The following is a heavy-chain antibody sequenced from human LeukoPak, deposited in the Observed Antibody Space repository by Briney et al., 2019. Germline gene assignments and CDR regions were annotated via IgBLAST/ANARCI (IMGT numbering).Heavy chain of an antibody. CDR2: IYYSGST. Sequence: SETLSLTCIVSGATISSSSYYWGWIRQPPGKGLEWIGNIYYSGSTYNNPSLKSRVTISVDTSKNHFSLNLRSVTAADTAVYYCARVFSYPLRAPFDPWGQGTLVTVSS. V-gene: IGHV4-39*02. CDR1: GATISSSSYY. CDR3: ARVFSYPLRAPFDP. D-gene: IGHD3-3*01. J-gene: IGHJ5*02.